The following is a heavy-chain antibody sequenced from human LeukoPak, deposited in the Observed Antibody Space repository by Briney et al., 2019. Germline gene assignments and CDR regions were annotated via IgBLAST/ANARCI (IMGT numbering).Heavy chain of an antibody. CDR1: GGSISSGGYY. J-gene: IGHJ4*02. Sequence: SETLSLTCTVSGGSISSGGYYWSWIRQPPGKGLEWIGYIYHSGSTYYNPSLKSRVTISVDTSKNQFSLKLSSVTAADTAVYYCASHFDGSYYGPFDYWGQGTLVTVSS. V-gene: IGHV4-30-2*03. CDR2: IYHSGST. CDR3: ASHFDGSYYGPFDY. D-gene: IGHD1-26*01.